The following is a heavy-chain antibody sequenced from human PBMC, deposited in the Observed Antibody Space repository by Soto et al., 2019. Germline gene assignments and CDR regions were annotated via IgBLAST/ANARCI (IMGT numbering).Heavy chain of an antibody. D-gene: IGHD3-22*01. Sequence: PSETLSLTCAVSGYSISSGYYWDWIRQPPGKGLEWIGSIYHSGSTYYNPSLKSRVTISVDTSKNQFSLKLSSVTAADTAVYYCARDLADQYYYDSSGYSFDYWGQGTLVTVSS. CDR1: GYSISSGYY. CDR2: IYHSGST. CDR3: ARDLADQYYYDSSGYSFDY. J-gene: IGHJ4*02. V-gene: IGHV4-38-2*02.